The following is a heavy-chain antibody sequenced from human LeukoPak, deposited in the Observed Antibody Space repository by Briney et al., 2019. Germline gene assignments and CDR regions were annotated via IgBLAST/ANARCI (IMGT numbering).Heavy chain of an antibody. J-gene: IGHJ4*02. Sequence: SGGSLRLSWAASGCTFSSYAMSWVRQPPGKGLEWVSSSSGSGGSTYYADSVKGRFTISRDNSKNTLYLQMNSLRAEDTAVYYCAGGGRVYYDCSGYYPLWGQGTLVTVSS. V-gene: IGHV3-23*01. CDR3: AGGGRVYYDCSGYYPL. D-gene: IGHD3-22*01. CDR2: SSGSGGST. CDR1: GCTFSSYA.